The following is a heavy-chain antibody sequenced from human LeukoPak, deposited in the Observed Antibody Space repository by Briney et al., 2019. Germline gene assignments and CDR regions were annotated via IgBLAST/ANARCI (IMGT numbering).Heavy chain of an antibody. J-gene: IGHJ4*02. CDR3: ASVHCTNGLCSFDY. V-gene: IGHV4-39*01. D-gene: IGHD2-8*01. CDR2: IYYSGFT. Sequence: KSSETLSLPCTVSGGSVSSPNYRWGWIRQPPGKGLEWIGSIYYSGFTSYNPSLESRVTVSVDTSKNQISLKLSSVTAADRAIYYCASVHCTNGLCSFDYWGRGTLVTVSS. CDR1: GGSVSSPNYR.